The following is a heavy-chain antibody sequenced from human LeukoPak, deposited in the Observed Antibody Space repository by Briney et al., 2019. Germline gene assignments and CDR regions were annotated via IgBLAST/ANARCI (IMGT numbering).Heavy chain of an antibody. V-gene: IGHV3-30*02. D-gene: IGHD6-19*01. CDR2: LRYDGSNK. CDR1: GFTSTSYG. CDR3: AKDPGIAVAGYFDY. J-gene: IGHJ4*02. Sequence: PRGSLRLSCAPSGFTSTSYGVHCVPQAPGKGLEWGAFLRYDGSNKYYADSVKGRFTISRDNSKNTLYLQMTSLRAEDTAVYYCAKDPGIAVAGYFDYWGQGTLVTVSS.